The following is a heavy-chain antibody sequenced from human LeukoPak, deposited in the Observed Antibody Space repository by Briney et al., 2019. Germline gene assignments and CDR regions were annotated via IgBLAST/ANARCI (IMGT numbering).Heavy chain of an antibody. CDR2: ISYDGSNK. Sequence: GGSLRLSCAASGFTFSSYAMHWVRQVPGKGLEWVAVISYDGSNKYYADSVKGRFTISRDNSKNTLYLQMNSLRAEDTAVYCCARSGGFAVVVADLWGQGTLVTVSS. D-gene: IGHD2-15*01. J-gene: IGHJ4*02. V-gene: IGHV3-30-3*01. CDR3: ARSGGFAVVVADL. CDR1: GFTFSSYA.